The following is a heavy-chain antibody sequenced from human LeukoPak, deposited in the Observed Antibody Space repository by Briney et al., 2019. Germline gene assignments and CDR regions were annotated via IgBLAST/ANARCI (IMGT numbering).Heavy chain of an antibody. CDR3: AKDVEQQLVRVGAFDI. CDR1: GFTFSSYA. D-gene: IGHD6-13*01. CDR2: ISGSGGST. J-gene: IGHJ3*02. Sequence: PGGSLRLSCAASGFTFSSYAMSWVRQAPGKGLEWVSAISGSGGSTYYADSVKGRFTISRDNSKNTLYLQMNSLRAEDTAVYYCAKDVEQQLVRVGAFDIWGQGTMVTVPS. V-gene: IGHV3-23*01.